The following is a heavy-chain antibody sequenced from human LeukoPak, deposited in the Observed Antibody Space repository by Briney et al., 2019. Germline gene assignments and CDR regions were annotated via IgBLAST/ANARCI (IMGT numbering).Heavy chain of an antibody. CDR1: GGSFSGYY. V-gene: IGHV4-34*01. J-gene: IGHJ4*02. CDR3: ATPGSGGYCSSTSCPFDY. CDR2: IKHSGST. D-gene: IGHD2-2*01. Sequence: SETLSLTCAVYGGSFSGYYWSWIRQPPGKGLEWIGEIKHSGSTNYNPSLKSRVTISVDTSKNQFSLKLSSVTAADTAVYYCATPGSGGYCSSTSCPFDYWGQGTLVTVSS.